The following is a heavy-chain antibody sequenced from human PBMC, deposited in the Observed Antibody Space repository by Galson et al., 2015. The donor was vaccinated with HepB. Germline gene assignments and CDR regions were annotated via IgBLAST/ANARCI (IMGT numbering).Heavy chain of an antibody. V-gene: IGHV1-46*03. CDR1: GYTFTSYY. CDR2: INPSGGST. Sequence: SVKVSCKASGYTFTSYYMHWVRQAPGQGLEWMGIINPSGGSTSYAQKFQGRVTMTRDTSTSTVYMELSSLRSEDTAVYYCARIGYYDSSGYSALDYWGQGTLVTVSS. D-gene: IGHD3-22*01. CDR3: ARIGYYDSSGYSALDY. J-gene: IGHJ4*02.